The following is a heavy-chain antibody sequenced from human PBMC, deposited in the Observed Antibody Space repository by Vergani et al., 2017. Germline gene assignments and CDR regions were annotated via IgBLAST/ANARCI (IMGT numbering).Heavy chain of an antibody. CDR2: ISYDGTEK. CDR1: GFSFGHYA. J-gene: IGHJ4*02. Sequence: QVKLEESGGGVVQPGRSLRLSCAASGFSFGHYAMHWVRQAPGKGLEWVGVISYDGTEKKYTDSVKGRFTISRDNSKNMLYLQMNSLRAEDAAVYYCARLSYNTSPYLQGGYDCWGQGALVSVSS. D-gene: IGHD3-22*01. V-gene: IGHV3-30-3*01. CDR3: ARLSYNTSPYLQGGYDC.